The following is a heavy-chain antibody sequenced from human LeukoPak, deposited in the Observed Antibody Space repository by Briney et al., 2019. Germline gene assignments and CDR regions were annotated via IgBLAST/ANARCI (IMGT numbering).Heavy chain of an antibody. D-gene: IGHD6-6*01. CDR1: GGTFSSYA. V-gene: IGHV1-69*05. Sequence: SVKVSCKASGGTFSSYAISWVRQAPGQGLEWMGGIIPIFGTANYAQKFQGRVTITTDESTSTAYMELSSLRSEDTAVYYCARGDYGSSPSYYYYYYMDVWGKGTTVTVSS. CDR2: IIPIFGTA. J-gene: IGHJ6*03. CDR3: ARGDYGSSPSYYYYYYMDV.